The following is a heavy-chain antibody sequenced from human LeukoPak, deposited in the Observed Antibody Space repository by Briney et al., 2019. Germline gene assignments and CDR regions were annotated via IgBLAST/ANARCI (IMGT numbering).Heavy chain of an antibody. D-gene: IGHD5-18*01. J-gene: IGHJ4*02. Sequence: SETLSLTCAVYGGSFSGYYWSWIRQPPGKGLEWIGEINHSGSTNYNPSLKSRVTISVDTSKNQFSLKLSSVTAADTAVYYCARVRRQRWIQLWPQKGYFDYWGQGTLVTVSS. CDR3: ARVRRQRWIQLWPQKGYFDY. V-gene: IGHV4-34*01. CDR2: INHSGST. CDR1: GGSFSGYY.